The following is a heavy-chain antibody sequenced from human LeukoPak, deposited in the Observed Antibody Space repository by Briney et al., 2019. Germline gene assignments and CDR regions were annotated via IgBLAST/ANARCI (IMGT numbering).Heavy chain of an antibody. V-gene: IGHV4-38-2*01. CDR1: RFSISSGYY. J-gene: IGHJ4*02. CDR3: ARHGGSLGYFDS. CDR2: VYYSGTT. Sequence: SETLSLTCAVSRFSISSGYYWGWIRQTPGKGLEWIGYVYYSGTTNYNPSLKGRVTISSDTSKNQFSLNLRSVNVADTAIYYCARHGGSLGYFDSWGQGTLVTVSS. D-gene: IGHD1-26*01.